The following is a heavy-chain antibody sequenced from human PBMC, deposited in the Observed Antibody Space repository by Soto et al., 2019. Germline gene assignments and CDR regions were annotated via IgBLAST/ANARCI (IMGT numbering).Heavy chain of an antibody. D-gene: IGHD2-15*01. CDR2: IYYSGST. CDR3: ARVRGRLLRFDP. Sequence: PSETLSLTCTVSGGSISSGDYYWSWIRQPSGKGLEWIGYIYYSGSTNYNPSLKSRVTISVDTSKNQFSLKLSSVTAADTAVYYCARVRGRLLRFDPWGQGTLVTV. J-gene: IGHJ5*02. V-gene: IGHV4-30-4*01. CDR1: GGSISSGDYY.